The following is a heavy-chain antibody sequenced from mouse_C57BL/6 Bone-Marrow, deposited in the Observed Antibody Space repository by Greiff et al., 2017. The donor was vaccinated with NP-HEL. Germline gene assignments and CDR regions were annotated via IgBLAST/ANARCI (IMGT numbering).Heavy chain of an antibody. CDR1: GFTFSNYW. V-gene: IGHV6-3*01. D-gene: IGHD2-5*01. CDR3: TAYYSNYVGFAY. J-gene: IGHJ3*01. Sequence: EVQGVESGGGLVQPGGSMKLSCVASGFTFSNYWMNWVRQSPEKGLEWVAQIRLKSDNYATHYAESVKGRFTISRDDSKSSVYLQMNNLRAEDTGIYYCTAYYSNYVGFAYWGQGTLVTVSA. CDR2: IRLKSDNYAT.